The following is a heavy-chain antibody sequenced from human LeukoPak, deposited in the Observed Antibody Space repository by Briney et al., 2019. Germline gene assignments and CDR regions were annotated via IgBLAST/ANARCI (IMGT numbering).Heavy chain of an antibody. J-gene: IGHJ6*03. D-gene: IGHD1-26*01. CDR2: IYYSGST. V-gene: IGHV4-59*01. CDR3: ARTYSGSSPHLYYMDV. CDR1: GGSISSYY. Sequence: SETLSLTCTVSGGSISSYYWSWIRQPPGKGLEWIGYIYYSGSTNYNPSLKSRVTISVDTSKNQFSLKLSSVTAADTAVYYCARTYSGSSPHLYYMDVWGKGTTVTVSS.